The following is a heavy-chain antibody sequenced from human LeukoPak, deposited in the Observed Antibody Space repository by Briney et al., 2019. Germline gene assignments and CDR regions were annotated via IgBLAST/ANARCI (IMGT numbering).Heavy chain of an antibody. CDR3: ARKHRTDCSSTSCLRPYYYYYYYYMDV. J-gene: IGHJ6*03. Sequence: SETLSLTCAVYGGSFSGYYWSWIRQPPGKGLEWIGEINHSGSTNYNPSLKSRVTISVDTSKNQFSLKLSSVTAADTAVYYCARKHRTDCSSTSCLRPYYYYYYYYMDVWGKGTTVTVSS. D-gene: IGHD2-2*01. CDR1: GGSFSGYY. V-gene: IGHV4-34*01. CDR2: INHSGST.